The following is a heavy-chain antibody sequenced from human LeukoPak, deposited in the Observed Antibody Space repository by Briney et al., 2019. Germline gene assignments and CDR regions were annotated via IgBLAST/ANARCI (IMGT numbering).Heavy chain of an antibody. Sequence: SETLSLTCAVYGGSFSGYYWSWIRQSPGKGLEWIGEINHSGSTNYNPSLKSRVTISVDMSNNQFSLKLSSVTAADTAVYYCARCGAVTTYQAPFAFDIWGQGTVVTVSS. CDR2: INHSGST. CDR1: GGSFSGYY. J-gene: IGHJ3*02. CDR3: ARCGAVTTYQAPFAFDI. V-gene: IGHV4-34*01. D-gene: IGHD4-17*01.